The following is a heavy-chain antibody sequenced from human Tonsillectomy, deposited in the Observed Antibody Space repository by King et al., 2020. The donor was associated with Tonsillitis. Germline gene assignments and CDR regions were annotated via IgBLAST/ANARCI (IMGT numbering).Heavy chain of an antibody. V-gene: IGHV4-59*01. Sequence: VQLQESGPGLVKPSETLSLTCTVSGGSISRYYWSWIRQPPGKGLEWIGNIYYSGSTNYNPSLGSTNYNPSLKSRVTISVDTSKNQFSLKVSSVTAADTAVYYCARGHHVKYYDFWSGPNYYYYYYMDVWGKGTTVTVSS. J-gene: IGHJ6*03. CDR2: IYYSGSTNYNPSLGST. CDR1: GGSISRYY. D-gene: IGHD3-3*01. CDR3: ARGHHVKYYDFWSGPNYYYYYYMDV.